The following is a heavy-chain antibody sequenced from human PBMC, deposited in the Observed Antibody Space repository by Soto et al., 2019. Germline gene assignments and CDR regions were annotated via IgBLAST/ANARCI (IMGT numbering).Heavy chain of an antibody. V-gene: IGHV4-39*01. CDR3: ASLFWSGWLFGFDP. D-gene: IGHD3-3*01. CDR1: GGYISSSSYY. CDR2: IYYSGST. J-gene: IGHJ5*02. Sequence: PSESLSLTGTISGGYISSSSYYWGWIRQPPGKGLEWIGSIYYSGSTYYNPSLKSRVTISVDTSKNQFSLKLSSVTAADTAVYYCASLFWSGWLFGFDPWGQGTLVTVSS.